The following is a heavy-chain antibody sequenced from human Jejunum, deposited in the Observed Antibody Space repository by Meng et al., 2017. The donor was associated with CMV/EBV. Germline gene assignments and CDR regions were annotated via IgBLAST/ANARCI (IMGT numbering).Heavy chain of an antibody. CDR1: GGSINNYY. V-gene: IGHV4-4*07. Sequence: QVQLQESGPGLVKPSETLSLTCTVSGGSINNYYWSWSRQSAGKGLEWIGRFYSSDTYNYHPSLNSRVTMSLDTSKKQFSLILSPVTAADTARYYCARGPGASTREGFDHWGLGTLVTVSS. CDR3: ARGPGASTREGFDH. D-gene: IGHD1-26*01. J-gene: IGHJ4*02. CDR2: FYSSDTY.